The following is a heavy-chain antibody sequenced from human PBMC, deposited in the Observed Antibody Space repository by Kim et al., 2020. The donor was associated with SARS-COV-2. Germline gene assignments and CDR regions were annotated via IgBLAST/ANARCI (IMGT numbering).Heavy chain of an antibody. D-gene: IGHD2-2*01. CDR3: ARDRGSTFFDY. V-gene: IGHV3-11*04. CDR2: I. J-gene: IGHJ4*02. Sequence: IYYADSVKGRFTIARDNAKNSLYLQMNSLRAEDTAVYYCARDRGSTFFDYWGQGTLVTVSS.